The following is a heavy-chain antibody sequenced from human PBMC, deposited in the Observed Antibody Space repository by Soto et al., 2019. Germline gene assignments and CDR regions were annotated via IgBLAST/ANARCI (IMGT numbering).Heavy chain of an antibody. J-gene: IGHJ3*02. V-gene: IGHV4-34*01. Sequence: PSETLSLTCAVYGGSFSYYSWTWIRQPPGKGLEWIAEIDHSGSSNFSPSLKSRVTISIDTSKNQFSLKLSSVTAADTAVYYCARGGWLFSGYTVYAFDIWGQGTMVTVSS. CDR2: IDHSGSS. D-gene: IGHD3-22*01. CDR3: ARGGWLFSGYTVYAFDI. CDR1: GGSFSYYS.